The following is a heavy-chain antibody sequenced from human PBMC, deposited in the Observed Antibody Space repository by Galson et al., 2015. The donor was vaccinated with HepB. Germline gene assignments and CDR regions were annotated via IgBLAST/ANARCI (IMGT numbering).Heavy chain of an antibody. CDR2: IYYSGST. V-gene: IGHV4-59*01. CDR3: ARDGHYFDNRSWFDP. D-gene: IGHD3-22*01. CDR1: GDSISNYY. J-gene: IGHJ5*02. Sequence: SETLSLTCTVSGDSISNYYWSWIRQPPGKELEWIGYIYYSGSTNYNPSLKSRVTISVDTSKNQFSLNLSSVTAADTAVYYCARDGHYFDNRSWFDPWGQGTLVTVSS.